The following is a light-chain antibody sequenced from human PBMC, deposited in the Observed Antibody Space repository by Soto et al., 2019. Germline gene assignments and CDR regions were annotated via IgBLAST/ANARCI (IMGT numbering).Light chain of an antibody. CDR2: GAS. Sequence: EIVMTQSPDTLTVSPGEGATLSCRVSQSIRSNLAWYQQRPGQAPRLLMYGASSRATGIPDRFSGSGSGTDFTLTISRLEPEDFAVYYCQQYGSSPPMVTFGPGTKVDI. CDR1: QSIRSN. CDR3: QQYGSSPPMVT. J-gene: IGKJ3*01. V-gene: IGKV3-20*01.